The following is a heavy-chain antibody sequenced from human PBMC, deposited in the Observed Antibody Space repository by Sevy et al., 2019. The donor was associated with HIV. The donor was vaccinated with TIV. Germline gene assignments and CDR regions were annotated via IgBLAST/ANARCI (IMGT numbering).Heavy chain of an antibody. CDR2: ISGSADAT. CDR3: VKEVSQYSYSDY. V-gene: IGHV3-23*01. D-gene: IGHD5-18*01. J-gene: IGHJ4*02. Sequence: GGSLRLSCAASGFTFSNYGMSWVRQTPGKGLEWVSAISGSADATYYTDSVKDRFTISRDNSKNTVYLQMNSLRAEDTAVYYCVKEVSQYSYSDYWGQGTLVTVSS. CDR1: GFTFSNYG.